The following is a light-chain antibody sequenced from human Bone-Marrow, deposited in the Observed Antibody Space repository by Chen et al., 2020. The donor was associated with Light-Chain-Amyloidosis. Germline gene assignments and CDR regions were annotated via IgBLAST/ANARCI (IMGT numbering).Light chain of an antibody. CDR2: KDS. Sequence: YELTQPPSVSVSPGQTARITCSGDALPDQYAYWYQQKAGQAPVLVINKDSKRPAGIPERVSGSSSGTTVTLTISGVQAEDEAVYYCQSADSTGIYRVFGGGTKLTVL. CDR3: QSADSTGIYRV. J-gene: IGLJ3*02. V-gene: IGLV3-25*03. CDR1: ALPDQY.